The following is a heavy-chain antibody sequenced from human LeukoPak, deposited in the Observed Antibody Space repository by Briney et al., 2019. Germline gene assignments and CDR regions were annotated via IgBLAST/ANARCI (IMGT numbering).Heavy chain of an antibody. D-gene: IGHD1-7*01. CDR3: TRDNVQGITGTTG. J-gene: IGHJ4*02. CDR1: GFTFSDYY. Sequence: GGSLRLSCAASGFTFSDYYMSWIRQAPGKGLEWVSYISSSGSTIYYADSVKGRFTISRDNSKNTLYLQMNSLRAEDTAVYYCTRDNVQGITGTTGWGQGTLVTVSS. V-gene: IGHV3-11*04. CDR2: ISSSGSTI.